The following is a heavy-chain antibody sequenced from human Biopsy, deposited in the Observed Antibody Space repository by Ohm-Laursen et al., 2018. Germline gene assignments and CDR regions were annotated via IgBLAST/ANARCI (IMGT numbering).Heavy chain of an antibody. CDR2: ISGSGTTI. Sequence: GSPRLSCTASGFTFSDYYMSWIRQAPGKGLEWLSYISGSGTTIFYADSVKGRFTVSRDNAKNSLYLQMNSLTVEDTAVYYCARDGAGSYHDYWGQGTLVTVSS. CDR3: ARDGAGSYHDY. D-gene: IGHD3-10*01. CDR1: GFTFSDYY. J-gene: IGHJ4*02. V-gene: IGHV3-11*01.